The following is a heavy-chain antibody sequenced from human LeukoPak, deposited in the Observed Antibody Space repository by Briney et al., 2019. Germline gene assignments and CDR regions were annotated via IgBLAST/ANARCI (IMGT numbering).Heavy chain of an antibody. V-gene: IGHV3-64*04. CDR2: ISSNGGST. J-gene: IGHJ6*02. D-gene: IGHD5-18*01. CDR1: GFTFSSYA. Sequence: GGSLRLSCSASGFTFSSYAMHWVRQAPGKGLEYVAAISSNGGSTYYADSVKGRFTISRDNSKNTLYLQMNSLRAEDTAVYYCASSRGYSYGFHGMDVWGQGTTVTVSS. CDR3: ASSRGYSYGFHGMDV.